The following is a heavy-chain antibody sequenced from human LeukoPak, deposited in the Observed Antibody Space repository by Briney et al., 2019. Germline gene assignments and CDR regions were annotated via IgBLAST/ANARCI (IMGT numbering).Heavy chain of an antibody. D-gene: IGHD4-17*01. CDR3: ARGITVTNAVDY. CDR1: GFTFSSYS. CDR2: ICSGSHTI. V-gene: IGHV3-48*02. Sequence: GGSLRLSCAASGFTFSSYSMNWVRQATGKGLEWVSYICSGSHTIYYADSVKGRSTISRDNAENSLYLQMSGLRDEDTAVYYCARGITVTNAVDYWGQGTLVTVSS. J-gene: IGHJ4*02.